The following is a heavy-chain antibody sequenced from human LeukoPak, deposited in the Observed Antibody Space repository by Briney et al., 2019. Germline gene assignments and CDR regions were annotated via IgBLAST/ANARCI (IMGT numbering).Heavy chain of an antibody. CDR1: GGSISNGSYY. J-gene: IGHJ4*02. V-gene: IGHV4-61*02. Sequence: PSQTLSLTCSVSGGSISNGSYYWSWIRQPAGKGLEWIGRIYTTGNTNYNPSLKSRVTTSVDTSNNQFSLNLSSVTAADTAVYYCARAFHCSTTSCYARGLDYWGQGTLVTVSS. CDR3: ARAFHCSTTSCYARGLDY. CDR2: IYTTGNT. D-gene: IGHD2-2*01.